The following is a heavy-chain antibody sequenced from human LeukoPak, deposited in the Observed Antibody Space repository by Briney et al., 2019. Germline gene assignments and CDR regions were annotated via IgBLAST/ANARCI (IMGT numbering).Heavy chain of an antibody. J-gene: IGHJ4*02. CDR3: ARGGYDYGDYANY. Sequence: HSETLSLTCTVSGGSVSSGSYYWSWIRQPPGKGLEWIGYIYYSGSTNYNPSLKSRVTISVDTSKNQFSLKLSSVTAADTAVYYWARGGYDYGDYANYWGQGTLVTVSS. V-gene: IGHV4-61*01. D-gene: IGHD4-17*01. CDR2: IYYSGST. CDR1: GGSVSSGSYY.